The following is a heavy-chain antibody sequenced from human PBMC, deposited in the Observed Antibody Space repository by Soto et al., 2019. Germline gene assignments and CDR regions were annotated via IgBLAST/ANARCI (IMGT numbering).Heavy chain of an antibody. CDR3: ARSTTVTTVAFLVPFDY. Sequence: ASVKVSCKASGYTFTSYYMHWVRQAPGQGLEWMGIINPSGGSTSYAQKFQGRVTMTRDTSTSTVYMELSSLRSEDTAVYYCARSTTVTTVAFLVPFDYWGQGTLVTVSS. CDR2: INPSGGST. CDR1: GYTFTSYY. J-gene: IGHJ4*02. V-gene: IGHV1-46*03. D-gene: IGHD4-17*01.